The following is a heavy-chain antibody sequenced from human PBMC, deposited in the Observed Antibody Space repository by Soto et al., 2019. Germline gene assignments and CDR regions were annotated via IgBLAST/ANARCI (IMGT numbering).Heavy chain of an antibody. D-gene: IGHD5-12*01. CDR2: IKQDGSEK. J-gene: IGHJ6*03. V-gene: IGHV3-7*01. CDR3: AREASGYYRYYYHYHKDV. Sequence: GGSLRLSCAACGFTFSSYWMSWVRQAPGKGLEWVANIKQDGSEKYYVDSVKGRFTISRDNAKNSLYLQMNSLRAEDTAVYYCAREASGYYRYYYHYHKDVWGQGTSVT. CDR1: GFTFSSYW.